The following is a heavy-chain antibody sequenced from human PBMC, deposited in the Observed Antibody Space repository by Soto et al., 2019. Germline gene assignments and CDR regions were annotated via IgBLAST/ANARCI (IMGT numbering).Heavy chain of an antibody. J-gene: IGHJ4*02. Sequence: VGSLRLSCAASGFTFSSYGMHWVRQAPGKGLEWVAVISYDGSNKYYADSVKGRFTISRDNSKNTLYLQMNSLRAEDTAVYYCAKAGPSRAPADWGQGTLVTVSS. CDR3: AKAGPSRAPAD. D-gene: IGHD3-10*01. V-gene: IGHV3-30*18. CDR2: ISYDGSNK. CDR1: GFTFSSYG.